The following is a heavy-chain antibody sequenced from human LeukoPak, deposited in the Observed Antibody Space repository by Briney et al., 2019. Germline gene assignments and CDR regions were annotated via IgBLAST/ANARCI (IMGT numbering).Heavy chain of an antibody. Sequence: GASVKVSCKASGYTFTSYGISWVRQAPGLGLEWMGWINPNSGGTNYAPKFQGLVTMSSDTSITTAYMELSRLISDDTAVYYCARTKPPCTSCLLLDYWGQGTLVTVSS. CDR3: ARTKPPCTSCLLLDY. J-gene: IGHJ4*02. CDR2: INPNSGGT. V-gene: IGHV1-2*02. D-gene: IGHD2-2*01. CDR1: GYTFTSYG.